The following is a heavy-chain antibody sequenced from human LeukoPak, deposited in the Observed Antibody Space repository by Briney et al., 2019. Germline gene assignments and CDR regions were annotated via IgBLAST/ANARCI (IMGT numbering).Heavy chain of an antibody. CDR1: GYTFTGYY. V-gene: IGHV1-2*02. J-gene: IGHJ6*02. CDR2: INPNSGGT. D-gene: IGHD6-19*01. CDR3: AIAVAGTYYYYGMDV. Sequence: VASVKVSCTASGYTFTGYYMHWVRQAPGQGLEWMGWINPNSGGTNYAQKFQGRVTMTRDTSISTAYMELSRLRSDDTAVYYCAIAVAGTYYYYGMDVWGQGTTVTVSS.